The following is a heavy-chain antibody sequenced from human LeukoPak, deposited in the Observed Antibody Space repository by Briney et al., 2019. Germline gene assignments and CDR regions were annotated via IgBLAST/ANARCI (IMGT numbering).Heavy chain of an antibody. D-gene: IGHD5-18*01. Sequence: GGSLRLSCAASGFTFSSYAVSWVRQAPGKGLEWVSAISGSGGSTYYADSVKGRFTISRDDSKNTLYLQMNSLRAEDTAVYYCARDPSPSYTAMVESYFDYWGQGTLVTVSS. CDR3: ARDPSPSYTAMVESYFDY. J-gene: IGHJ4*02. CDR1: GFTFSSYA. CDR2: ISGSGGST. V-gene: IGHV3-23*01.